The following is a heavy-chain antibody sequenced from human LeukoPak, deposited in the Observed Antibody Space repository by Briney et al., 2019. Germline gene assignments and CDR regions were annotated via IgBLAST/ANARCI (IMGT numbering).Heavy chain of an antibody. CDR2: IYYSGNT. Sequence: SETLSLTCTVSGGSISSYYWSWIRQPPGKGLEWIGYIYYSGNTNYNPSLRSRVTISVDTSKNQFSLKLSSVTAADTAVYYCARYRYGDYRYYYYMDVWGKGTTVTVSS. D-gene: IGHD4-17*01. CDR3: ARYRYGDYRYYYYMDV. J-gene: IGHJ6*03. CDR1: GGSISSYY. V-gene: IGHV4-59*01.